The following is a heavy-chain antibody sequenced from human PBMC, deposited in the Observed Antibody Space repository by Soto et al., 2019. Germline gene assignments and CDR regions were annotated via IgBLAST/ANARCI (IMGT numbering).Heavy chain of an antibody. V-gene: IGHV3-30*18. Sequence: GGSLRLSCAASGFTFSSYGMHWVRQAPGKGLEWVAVISYDGSNKYYADSVKGRFTISRDNSKNTLYLQMNSLRAEDTAVYYCAKDQCSGGSCYSALVWGQGTLVTVSS. CDR1: GFTFSSYG. J-gene: IGHJ4*02. CDR2: ISYDGSNK. D-gene: IGHD2-15*01. CDR3: AKDQCSGGSCYSALV.